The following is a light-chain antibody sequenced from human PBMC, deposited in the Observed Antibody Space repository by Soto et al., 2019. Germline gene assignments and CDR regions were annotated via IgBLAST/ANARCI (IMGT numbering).Light chain of an antibody. J-gene: IGKJ1*01. CDR1: QSVSSSC. CDR2: VAS. CDR3: QQYGSSPVT. Sequence: EIVLTQSPGTLSLSPGERATLSCRASQSVSSSCLAWYQQKPGRAPRLLIYVASSRATGIPDRFSGSGSGTDFTLTISRLEPEDFAVYYCQQYGSSPVTFGQGTKVDIK. V-gene: IGKV3-20*01.